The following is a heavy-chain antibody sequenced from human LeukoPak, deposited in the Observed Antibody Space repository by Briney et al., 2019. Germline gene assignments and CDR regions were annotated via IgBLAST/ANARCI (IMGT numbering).Heavy chain of an antibody. CDR3: ARGSVVPAALNYYYYMDV. D-gene: IGHD2-2*01. V-gene: IGHV3-11*04. J-gene: IGHJ6*03. Sequence: GGSLRLSCATSGFIFSDYYMSWIRQAPGKGLEWVSYISSTGNTIYYADSVKGRFTISRDNAKNSLYLQMNSLRAEDTAVYYCARGSVVPAALNYYYYMDVWGKGTTVTVSS. CDR1: GFIFSDYY. CDR2: ISSTGNTI.